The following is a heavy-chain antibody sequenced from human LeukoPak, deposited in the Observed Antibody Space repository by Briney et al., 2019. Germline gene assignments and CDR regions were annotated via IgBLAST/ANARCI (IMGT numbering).Heavy chain of an antibody. V-gene: IGHV3-23*01. CDR3: AKADLYSGWSSHFDY. D-gene: IGHD6-19*01. J-gene: IGHJ4*02. Sequence: AGGSLRLSCAASGFTFSGSAIHWVRQAPGKGLEWVSAISGSGGSTYYADSVKGRFTISRDNSKNTLYLQMNSLRAEDTAVYYCAKADLYSGWSSHFDYWGQGTLVTVSS. CDR2: ISGSGGST. CDR1: GFTFSGSA.